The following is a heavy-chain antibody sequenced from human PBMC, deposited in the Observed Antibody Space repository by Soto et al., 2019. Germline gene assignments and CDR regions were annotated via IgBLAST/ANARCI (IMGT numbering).Heavy chain of an antibody. D-gene: IGHD6-19*01. V-gene: IGHV4-59*01. CDR2: IPYSGST. J-gene: IGHJ4*02. Sequence: SETLSLTCTVSGSSITNYYWSWIRQAPGKGLEWVGYIPYSGSTKYNPSLKSRVTMSVDTSKNQFSLNLSSVTAADTAVYYCARAQYSTGFRDYWGQGTLVTVSS. CDR1: GSSITNYY. CDR3: ARAQYSTGFRDY.